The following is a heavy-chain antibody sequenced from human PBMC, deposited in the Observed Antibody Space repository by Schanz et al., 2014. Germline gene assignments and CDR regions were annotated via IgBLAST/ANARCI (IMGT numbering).Heavy chain of an antibody. Sequence: QVQLVQSGAEVKKPGASVKVSCKASGYTFSDYYIHWVRQAPGQGLEWMGMINPSGGSTTYAQKFQGRVTMTRDTSTSTAYMELRSLRSDDTAVYYCARDRRRYCSTASCLHDNWFDPWGQGTLVIVSS. CDR3: ARDRRRYCSTASCLHDNWFDP. V-gene: IGHV1-46*01. CDR2: INPSGGST. D-gene: IGHD2-2*01. CDR1: GYTFSDYY. J-gene: IGHJ5*02.